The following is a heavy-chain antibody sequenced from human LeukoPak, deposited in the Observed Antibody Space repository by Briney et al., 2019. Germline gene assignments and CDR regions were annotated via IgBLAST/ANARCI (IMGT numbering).Heavy chain of an antibody. D-gene: IGHD1-26*01. CDR1: GGSFSGYY. V-gene: IGHV4-34*01. J-gene: IGHJ4*02. CDR3: ARDSGSYYLFDY. CDR2: INHSGST. Sequence: SETLSLTCAVYGGSFSGYYCSWIRQPPGKGLEWIGEINHSGSTNYNPSLKSRVTISVDTSKNQFSLKLSSVTAADTAVYYCARDSGSYYLFDYWGQGTLVTVSS.